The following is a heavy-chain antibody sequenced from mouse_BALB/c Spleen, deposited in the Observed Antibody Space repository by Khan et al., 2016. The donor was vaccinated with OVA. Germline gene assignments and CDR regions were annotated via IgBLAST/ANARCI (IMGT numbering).Heavy chain of an antibody. J-gene: IGHJ3*01. V-gene: IGHV9-3-1*01. D-gene: IGHD2-1*01. CDR1: AYTLTNYG. CDR3: SRSNGNYWFAY. CDR2: INTYTGEA. Sequence: QIQLVQSGPELKKPGETVKISCKASAYTLTNYGMNWVKQAPGKGLKWMGWINTYTGEATYADDFKGRFAFSLETSASTAYLQINNLKNEDTATXFCSRSNGNYWFAYWGQGTLVTVSA.